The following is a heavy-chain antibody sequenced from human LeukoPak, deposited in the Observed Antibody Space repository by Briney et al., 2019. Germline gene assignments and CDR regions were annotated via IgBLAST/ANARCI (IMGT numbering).Heavy chain of an antibody. CDR1: GFTFSNYA. Sequence: PGGSPRLSCAASGFTFSNYAMSWVRQAPGKGLEWVSSITGSGSVTNYADSVKGRFAISRDNSKNTVYLQMTSLRADDTAIYFCAKDSDTPGCFDYWGQGTPVTVSS. J-gene: IGHJ4*02. CDR3: AKDSDTPGCFDY. CDR2: ITGSGSVT. V-gene: IGHV3-23*01. D-gene: IGHD2-2*02.